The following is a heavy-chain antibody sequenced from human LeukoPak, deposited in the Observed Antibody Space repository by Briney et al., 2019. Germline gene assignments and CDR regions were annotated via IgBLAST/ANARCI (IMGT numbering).Heavy chain of an antibody. Sequence: SETLSLTCTVSGYSISSGYYWGWIRQPPGKGLEWIGSIYHSGSTYYNPSLKSRVTISVDTSKNQFSLKLSSVTAADTAVYYCASGESHWFDPWGQGTLVTVSS. V-gene: IGHV4-38-2*02. CDR2: IYHSGST. CDR3: ASGESHWFDP. D-gene: IGHD7-27*01. J-gene: IGHJ5*02. CDR1: GYSISSGYY.